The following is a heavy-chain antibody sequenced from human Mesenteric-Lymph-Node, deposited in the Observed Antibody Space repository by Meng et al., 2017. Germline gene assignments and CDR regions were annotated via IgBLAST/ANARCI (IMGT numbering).Heavy chain of an antibody. CDR3: ARDTRTYYDFWSGYPNYYYYGMDV. V-gene: IGHV3-11*04. CDR1: GFTFSDYY. J-gene: IGHJ6*02. D-gene: IGHD3-3*01. Sequence: GESLKISCAASGFTFSDYYMSWIRQAPGKGLEWVSYISSSGSTIYYADSVKGRFTISRDNAKNSLYLQMNSLRAEDTAVYYCARDTRTYYDFWSGYPNYYYYGMDVWGQGTTVTVSS. CDR2: ISSSGSTI.